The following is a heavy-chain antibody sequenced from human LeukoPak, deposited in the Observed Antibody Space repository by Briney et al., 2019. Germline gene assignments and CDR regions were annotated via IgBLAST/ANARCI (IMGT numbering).Heavy chain of an antibody. V-gene: IGHV4-39*07. Sequence: SSETLSLTCIVSGGSISTNAFYWGWIRQPPGKGLEWIGEINHSGSTNYNPSLKSRVTISVDTSKNQFSLKLSSVTAADTAVYYCARGRGTMVRGVIRNWGQGTLVTVSS. D-gene: IGHD3-10*01. CDR3: ARGRGTMVRGVIRN. CDR2: INHSGST. J-gene: IGHJ4*02. CDR1: GGSISTNAFY.